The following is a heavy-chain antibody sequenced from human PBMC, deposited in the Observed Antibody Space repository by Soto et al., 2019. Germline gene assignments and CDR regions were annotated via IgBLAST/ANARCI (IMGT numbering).Heavy chain of an antibody. J-gene: IGHJ4*02. V-gene: IGHV1-3*01. Sequence: GASVKGSCKASGYPFTSYAMHWVRQAPGQRLEWMGWINAGNGNTKYSQKFQGRVTITRDTSASTAYMELSSLRSEDKAVYYCATWAIFGVVITYPFDYWGQGTLVTVSS. CDR3: ATWAIFGVVITYPFDY. CDR1: GYPFTSYA. CDR2: INAGNGNT. D-gene: IGHD3-3*01.